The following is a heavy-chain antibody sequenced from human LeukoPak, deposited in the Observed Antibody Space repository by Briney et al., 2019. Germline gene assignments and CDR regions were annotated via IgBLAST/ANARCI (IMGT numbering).Heavy chain of an antibody. Sequence: GGSLRLSCAASGFTFSSYSMNWVRQAPGKGLEWVSSISSSSSYIYYADSVKGRFTISRDNAKNSLYLQMNSLRAEDTAVYYCARDPGRYYDSSGYYPGYWGQGTLVTVSS. CDR3: ARDPGRYYDSSGYYPGY. CDR1: GFTFSSYS. J-gene: IGHJ4*02. D-gene: IGHD3-22*01. V-gene: IGHV3-21*01. CDR2: ISSSSSYI.